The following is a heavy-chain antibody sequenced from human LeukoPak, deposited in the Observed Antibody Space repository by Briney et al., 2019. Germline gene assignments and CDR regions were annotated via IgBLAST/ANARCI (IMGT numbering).Heavy chain of an antibody. CDR3: ARALGTYYDILTGYNPYYYYYMDV. CDR1: GYTFTSYD. V-gene: IGHV1-8*01. D-gene: IGHD3-9*01. J-gene: IGHJ6*03. Sequence: GASVKVSCKASGYTFTSYDINWVRQATGQGLEWMGWMNPNSGNTGYAQKFQGRVTMTRNTSISTAYMELSSLRSEDTAVYYCARALGTYYDILTGYNPYYYYYMDVWGKGTTVTVSS. CDR2: MNPNSGNT.